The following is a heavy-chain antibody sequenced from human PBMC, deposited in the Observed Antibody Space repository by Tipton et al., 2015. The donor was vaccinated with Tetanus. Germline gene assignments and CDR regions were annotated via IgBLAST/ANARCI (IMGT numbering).Heavy chain of an antibody. V-gene: IGHV4-59*07. CDR3: ARMQRYGMDV. CDR1: GGSISSYY. D-gene: IGHD6-25*01. Sequence: TLSLTCTVSGGSISSYYWSWIRQPPGKGLEWIGYIYYSGSTNYNPSLKSRVTISVDTSKNQFSLRLNSVTAADTAVYYCARMQRYGMDVWGQGTTATVSS. CDR2: IYYSGST. J-gene: IGHJ6*02.